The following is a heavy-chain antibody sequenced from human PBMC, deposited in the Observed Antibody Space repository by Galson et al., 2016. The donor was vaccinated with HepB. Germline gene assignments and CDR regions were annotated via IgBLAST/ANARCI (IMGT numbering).Heavy chain of an antibody. Sequence: SCAASGFTFSTYGMHWVRQAPGKGLERVAAVWYDGSNERYADSVEGRCTIFKDIFKSTLSLQLKSLRPEDTAVYYCARDSGSGVVVPVASPRLDYWGRGTLVTVSS. V-gene: IGHV3-33*01. CDR1: GFTFSTYG. CDR3: ARDSGSGVVVPVASPRLDY. CDR2: VWYDGSNE. J-gene: IGHJ4*02. D-gene: IGHD2-2*01.